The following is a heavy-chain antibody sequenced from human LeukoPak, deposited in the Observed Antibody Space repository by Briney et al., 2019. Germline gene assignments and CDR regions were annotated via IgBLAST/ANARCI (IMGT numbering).Heavy chain of an antibody. J-gene: IGHJ4*02. Sequence: RGSLRLSCAASGFTVSSNYMSWVRQAPGKGLEWVSVIYSGGNTYYADSVKGRFTISRDNSKNTLYLQMNSLRAEDTAVYYCARLSPYSYGLAPIDCWGQGTLVTVSS. CDR1: GFTVSSNY. CDR3: ARLSPYSYGLAPIDC. CDR2: IYSGGNT. D-gene: IGHD5-18*01. V-gene: IGHV3-66*04.